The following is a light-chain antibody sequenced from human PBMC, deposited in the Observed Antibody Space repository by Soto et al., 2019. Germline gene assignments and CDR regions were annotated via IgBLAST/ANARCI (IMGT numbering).Light chain of an antibody. CDR1: SSDVGAYNY. V-gene: IGLV2-14*03. J-gene: IGLJ1*01. CDR2: DVN. CDR3: RSWTSGATYV. Sequence: QSVLTQPASVSGSPGQSITISCAGTSSDVGAYNYVSWYQHHPGKAPKLMIYDVNNRPSGDSNRFSGSKSGNTASLTISGLQAEDEAYYYCRSWTSGATYVFASGTKVTVL.